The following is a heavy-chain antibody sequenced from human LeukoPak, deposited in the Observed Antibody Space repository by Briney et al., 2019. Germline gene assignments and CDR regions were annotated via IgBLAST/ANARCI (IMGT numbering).Heavy chain of an antibody. Sequence: ASVKVSCKASGGTFSSYAISWVRQAPGQGLEWMGRIFPILGIANYAQKFQGRVTITADKSTSTAYMELSSLRSEDTAVYYCARAYSSSWYDAFDIWGQGTMVTVSS. CDR1: GGTFSSYA. J-gene: IGHJ3*02. V-gene: IGHV1-69*04. CDR2: IFPILGIA. CDR3: ARAYSSSWYDAFDI. D-gene: IGHD6-13*01.